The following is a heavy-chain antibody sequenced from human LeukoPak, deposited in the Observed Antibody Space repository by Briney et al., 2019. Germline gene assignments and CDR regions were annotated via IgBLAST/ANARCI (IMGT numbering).Heavy chain of an antibody. Sequence: RPGGSLRLSCAASGFNFDDYSVHWVRQVPGKGLEWVSGIIWNSNTFGYADSVKGRFTISRDNAKNTLYLQMNSLRAEDTAVYYCARGLEWWLPRLDYWGQGTLVTVSS. CDR1: GFNFDDYS. J-gene: IGHJ4*02. CDR3: ARGLEWWLPRLDY. V-gene: IGHV3-9*01. D-gene: IGHD2-15*01. CDR2: IIWNSNTF.